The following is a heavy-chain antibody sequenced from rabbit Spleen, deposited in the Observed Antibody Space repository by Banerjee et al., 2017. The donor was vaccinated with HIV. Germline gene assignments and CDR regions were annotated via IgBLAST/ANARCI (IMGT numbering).Heavy chain of an antibody. CDR1: GFTLNSYY. J-gene: IGHJ3*01. D-gene: IGHD4-1*01. CDR3: ARAIVPWLGLTRLDL. V-gene: IGHV1S7*01. CDR2: IDPVFGIT. Sequence: QLVESGGGLVQPGGSLKLSCKASGFTLNSYYMNWVRQAPGKGLEWIGYIDPVFGITYYANWVNGRFSISSDNAQSTVDLKMTSLTAADTATYFCARAIVPWLGLTRLDLWGQGTLVTVS.